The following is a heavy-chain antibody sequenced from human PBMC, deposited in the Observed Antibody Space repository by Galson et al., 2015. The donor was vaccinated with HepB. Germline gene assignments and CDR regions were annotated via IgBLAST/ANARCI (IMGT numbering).Heavy chain of an antibody. Sequence: GAEVKKPGESLRISCKGSGYSFTSYWISWVRQMPGKGLEWMGRIDPSDSYTDYSPSFQGHVTISTDKSISTAYLQWSSLKASDTAMYYCARPLYSSSRLSFAHWGQGTLVTVSS. CDR3: ARPLYSSSRLSFAH. CDR1: GYSFTSYW. J-gene: IGHJ4*02. V-gene: IGHV5-10-1*01. D-gene: IGHD6-13*01. CDR2: IDPSDSYT.